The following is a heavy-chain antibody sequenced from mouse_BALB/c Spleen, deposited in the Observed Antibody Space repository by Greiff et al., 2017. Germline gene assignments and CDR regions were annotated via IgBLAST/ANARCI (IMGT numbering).Heavy chain of an antibody. D-gene: IGHD1-2*01. CDR2: ILPGSGST. J-gene: IGHJ3*01. CDR1: GYTFSSYW. Sequence: QVQLKQSGAELMKPGASVKISCKATGYTFSSYWIEWVKQRPGHGLEWIGEILPGSGSTNYNEKFKGKATFTADTSSNTAYMQLSSLTSEDSAVYYCARRAHYYGLFAYWGQGTLVTVSA. V-gene: IGHV1-9*01. CDR3: ARRAHYYGLFAY.